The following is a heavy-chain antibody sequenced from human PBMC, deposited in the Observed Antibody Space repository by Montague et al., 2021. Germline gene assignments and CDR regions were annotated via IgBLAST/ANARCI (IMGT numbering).Heavy chain of an antibody. CDR1: GGSISSSSYY. D-gene: IGHD3-16*02. J-gene: IGHJ6*02. CDR2: IYYSGST. V-gene: IGHV4-39*01. CDR3: ARHVIGNYGMDV. Sequence: SETRSLTCTVSGGSISSSSYYWGWIRQPPGKGLEWIGSIYYSGSTYYNPPLKSRVTISVDTSKNQFSLKLSSVTAADTAVYYCARHVIGNYGMDVWGQGTTVTVSS.